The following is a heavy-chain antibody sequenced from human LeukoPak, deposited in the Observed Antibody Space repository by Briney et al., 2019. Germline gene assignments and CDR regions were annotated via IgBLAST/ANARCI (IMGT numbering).Heavy chain of an antibody. J-gene: IGHJ4*02. V-gene: IGHV3-7*01. CDR1: GFTFSGHW. D-gene: IGHD1-14*01. Sequence: GGSLRLSCAASGFTFSGHWMSWVRQAPGKGLEWVANINQGGSDKYYVDSVKSRFTISRDNANNLLYLQMNSLRGEDTAVYYCTRDRSRAEDDWGQGTLVTVSS. CDR2: INQGGSDK. CDR3: TRDRSRAEDD.